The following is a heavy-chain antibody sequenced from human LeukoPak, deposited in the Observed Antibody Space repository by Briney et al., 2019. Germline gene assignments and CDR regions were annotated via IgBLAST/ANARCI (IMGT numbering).Heavy chain of an antibody. CDR2: ISSSGSAI. V-gene: IGHV3-48*03. Sequence: GGSLRLSCAASGFTFSSYEMNWVRQAPGMVLEWVSYISSSGSAIYYADSVKGRFTISRDNDKNSLYLQMNSLRAEDTAVYYCGRDRDGGATHFDYWGQGTLVTVSS. J-gene: IGHJ4*02. D-gene: IGHD1-26*01. CDR1: GFTFSSYE. CDR3: GRDRDGGATHFDY.